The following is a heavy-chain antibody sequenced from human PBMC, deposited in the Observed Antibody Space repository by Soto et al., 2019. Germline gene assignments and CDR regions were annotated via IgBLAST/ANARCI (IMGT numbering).Heavy chain of an antibody. V-gene: IGHV1-69*13. Sequence: SVKVSCKASGGTFSNHAISWVRQAPGQGLEWVGGIIPMFPTADYAQRFQGRVTITADDSTTTVYMELSGLRSEDTAMYYCAGDDATYCGGDCYRYFYYGMDVWGQGTTVTVSS. J-gene: IGHJ6*02. CDR1: GGTFSNHA. CDR2: IIPMFPTA. D-gene: IGHD2-21*02. CDR3: AGDDATYCGGDCYRYFYYGMDV.